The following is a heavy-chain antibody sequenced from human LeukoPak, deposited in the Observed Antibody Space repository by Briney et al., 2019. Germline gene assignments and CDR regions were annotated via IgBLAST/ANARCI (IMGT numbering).Heavy chain of an antibody. CDR2: ISGSGGST. D-gene: IGHD3-10*01. CDR1: GFTFSSYA. V-gene: IGHV3-23*01. Sequence: GGSLRLSCAASGFTFSSYAMSWVRQAPGKGLEWVSAISGSGGSTYYADSVKGRFTISRDNSKNTLYLQMNSLRAEDTAVYYCAKAESSGRTYYYGSGSCITQYWGQGTLVTVSS. J-gene: IGHJ4*02. CDR3: AKAESSGRTYYYGSGSCITQY.